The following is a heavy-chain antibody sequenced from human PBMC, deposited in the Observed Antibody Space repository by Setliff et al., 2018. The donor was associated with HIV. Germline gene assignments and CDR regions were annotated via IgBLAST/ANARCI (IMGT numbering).Heavy chain of an antibody. V-gene: IGHV3-30-3*01. J-gene: IGHJ4*02. CDR2: ISYDGSNK. Sequence: PGGSLRLSCAASGFTFSNYAMHWVRQAPGKGLEWVAVISYDGSNKYYADSVKGRFTISRDNSKNTLYLQMNSLRVEDTAVYYCARETMYDSRGYLSHYFDYCGQGTPVTVSS. CDR3: ARETMYDSRGYLSHYFDY. D-gene: IGHD3-22*01. CDR1: GFTFSNYA.